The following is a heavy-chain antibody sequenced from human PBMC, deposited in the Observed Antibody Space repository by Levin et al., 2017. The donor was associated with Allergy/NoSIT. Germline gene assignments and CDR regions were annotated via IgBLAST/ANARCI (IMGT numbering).Heavy chain of an antibody. CDR2: IRSSGSTI. Sequence: LSLTCAASGFTFSDYYMSWIRQAPGKGLEWVSYIRSSGSTIYYADSVKGRFTISRDNAKNSLYLQMNSLRAEDTAVYYCVNFDWLLSHPWGQGTLVTVSS. CDR3: VNFDWLLSHP. CDR1: GFTFSDYY. D-gene: IGHD3-9*01. J-gene: IGHJ5*02. V-gene: IGHV3-11*01.